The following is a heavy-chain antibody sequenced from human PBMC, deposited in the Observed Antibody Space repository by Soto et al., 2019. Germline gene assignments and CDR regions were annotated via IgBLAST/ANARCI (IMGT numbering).Heavy chain of an antibody. D-gene: IGHD1-26*01. Sequence: PSETLALTCTSSGGSISSGDYDWRWIRQPPGKGLDLIGYIYYSGSTYYNPSLKSRVTISVDTSKNQFSLKLSSVTAADTAVYYCARDRIVGATSPPYYYYYGMDVWGQGTTVTVSS. V-gene: IGHV4-30-4*01. CDR2: IYYSGST. J-gene: IGHJ6*02. CDR3: ARDRIVGATSPPYYYYYGMDV. CDR1: GGSISSGDYD.